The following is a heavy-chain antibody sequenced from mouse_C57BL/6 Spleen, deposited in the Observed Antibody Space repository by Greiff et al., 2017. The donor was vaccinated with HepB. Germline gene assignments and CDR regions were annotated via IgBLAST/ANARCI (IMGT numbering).Heavy chain of an antibody. J-gene: IGHJ2*01. V-gene: IGHV1-15*01. CDR1: GYTFTDYE. Sequence: QVQLQQSGAELVRPGASVTLSCKASGYTFTDYEMHWVKQTPVHGLEWIGAIDPETGGTAYNQKFKGKAILTADKSSSTAYMELRSLTSEDSAVYYCTRGDPIGFDYWGQGTTLTVSS. CDR2: IDPETGGT. D-gene: IGHD6-5*01. CDR3: TRGDPIGFDY.